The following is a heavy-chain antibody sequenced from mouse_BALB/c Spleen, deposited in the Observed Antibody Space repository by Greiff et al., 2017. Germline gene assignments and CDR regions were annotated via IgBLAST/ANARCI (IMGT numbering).Heavy chain of an antibody. V-gene: IGHV10-1*02. CDR1: GFTFNTYA. CDR2: IRSKSNNYAT. CDR3: VRHGYGYYDYAMDY. Sequence: EVKLMESGGGLVQPKGSLKLSCAASGFTFNTYAMNWVRQAPGKGLEWVARIRSKSNNYATYYADSVKDRFTISRDDSQSMLYLQMNNLKTEDTAMYYCVRHGYGYYDYAMDYWGQGTSVTVSS. D-gene: IGHD2-3*01. J-gene: IGHJ4*01.